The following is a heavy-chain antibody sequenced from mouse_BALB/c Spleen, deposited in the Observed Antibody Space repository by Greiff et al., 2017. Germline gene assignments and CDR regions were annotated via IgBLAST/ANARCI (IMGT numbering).Heavy chain of an antibody. V-gene: IGHV3-6*02. J-gene: IGHJ3*01. D-gene: IGHD4-1*01. CDR1: GYSITSGYY. CDR3: ARGENWGSY. Sequence: EVKLVESGPGLVKPSQSLSLTCSVTGYSITSGYYWNWIRQFPGNKLEWMGYISYDGSNNYNPSLKNRISITRDTSKNQFFLKLNSVTTEDTATYYCARGENWGSYWGQGTLVTVSA. CDR2: ISYDGSN.